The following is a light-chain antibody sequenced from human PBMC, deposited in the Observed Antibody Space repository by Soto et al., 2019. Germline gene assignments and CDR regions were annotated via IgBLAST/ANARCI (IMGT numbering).Light chain of an antibody. CDR3: SSYTSTSTLV. CDR2: EVS. CDR1: SIDVGGYNY. Sequence: QSALTQPASVSGSPEQSIAISCTGTSIDVGGYNYVSWYQQYPGKAPKLIIYEVSNRPSGVSNRFSGFKSGNTASLIISGLQAEDEADYFCSSYTSTSTLVFGGGTKLTVL. V-gene: IGLV2-14*01. J-gene: IGLJ3*02.